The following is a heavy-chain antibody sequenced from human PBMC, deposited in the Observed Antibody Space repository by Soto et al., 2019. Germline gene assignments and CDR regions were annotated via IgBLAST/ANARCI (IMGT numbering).Heavy chain of an antibody. CDR2: INAGNGNT. V-gene: IGHV1-3*01. CDR3: ARILTIAAAGTGY. Sequence: GASVKVSCKASGYTFTSYAMHWVRQAPGQRLEWMGWINAGNGNTKYSQKFQGRVTITRDTSASTAYMELSSLRSEDTAVYYCARILTIAAAGTGYWGQGTLVTVSS. CDR1: GYTFTSYA. J-gene: IGHJ4*02. D-gene: IGHD6-13*01.